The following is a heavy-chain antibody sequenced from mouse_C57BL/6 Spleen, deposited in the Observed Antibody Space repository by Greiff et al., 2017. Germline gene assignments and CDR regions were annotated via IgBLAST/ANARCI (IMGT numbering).Heavy chain of an antibody. CDR3: ARDDGYYLDY. D-gene: IGHD2-3*01. CDR1: GYTFTSYW. CDR2: IHPNSGST. Sequence: QVQLQQPGAELVKPGASVKLSCKASGYTFTSYWMHWVKQRPGQGLEWIGMIHPNSGSTNYNEKFKSKATLTVDKSSSTAYMQLSSLTPEDSAVYYCARDDGYYLDYWGQGTTLTVSS. J-gene: IGHJ2*01. V-gene: IGHV1-64*01.